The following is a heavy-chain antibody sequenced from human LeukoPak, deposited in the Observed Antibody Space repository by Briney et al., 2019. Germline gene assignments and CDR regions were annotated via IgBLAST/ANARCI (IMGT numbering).Heavy chain of an antibody. Sequence: SETLSLTCTVSGGSISSYYWSWIRQPPGKGLEWIGYIYYSGSTNYNPSLKSRVTISVDTSKNQFSLKLSSVTAADTAVYYCARGSISDYYYYMDVWGKGTTVTVSS. D-gene: IGHD3-3*01. CDR2: IYYSGST. J-gene: IGHJ6*03. CDR1: GGSISSYY. V-gene: IGHV4-59*01. CDR3: ARGSISDYYYYMDV.